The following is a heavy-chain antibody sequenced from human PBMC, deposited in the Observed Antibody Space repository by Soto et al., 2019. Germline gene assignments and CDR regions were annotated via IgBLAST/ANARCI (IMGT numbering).Heavy chain of an antibody. CDR2: IYYDGYI. D-gene: IGHD1-26*01. J-gene: IGHJ5*02. CDR3: AGSVISTTNWFDP. V-gene: IGHV4-39*01. Sequence: SETLSLTCTVSGGSISSSSYFWGWIRQPPGKGLEWIGSIYYDGYIYHNPSLKSRVTISVDTSKNQFSLKLTSVTAADTAVYYCAGSVISTTNWFDPWGQGTLVTVSS. CDR1: GGSISSSSYF.